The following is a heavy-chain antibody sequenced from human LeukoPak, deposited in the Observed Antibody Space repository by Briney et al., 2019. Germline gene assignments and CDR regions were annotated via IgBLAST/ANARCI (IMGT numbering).Heavy chain of an antibody. J-gene: IGHJ3*02. D-gene: IGHD1-14*01. CDR2: IGQDGSQR. CDR3: VRGNLGGDDSFDI. CDR1: GFTFSVYW. V-gene: IGHV3-7*01. Sequence: GGSLRLSCAASGFTFSVYWMGWVRRAPGKGLDWVANIGQDGSQRYYVDSLKGRFTISRDNAKNSLYLQMNSLRVDDTAVFYCVRGNLGGDDSFDIWGQGTMVTVSS.